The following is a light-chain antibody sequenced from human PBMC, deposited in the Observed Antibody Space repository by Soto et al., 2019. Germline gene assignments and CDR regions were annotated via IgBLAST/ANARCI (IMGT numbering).Light chain of an antibody. J-gene: IGKJ2*03. Sequence: DVPMTQSPSSLSAAVGDTVTITCRAGQTFKNYLNWYQHKPGKAPKLLIYAASSLQSGVPPRFSASASGTDSTLTITNLQPEDFATYYSQQSYLSLQSFGQVTKLQF. CDR2: AAS. V-gene: IGKV1-39*01. CDR1: QTFKNY. CDR3: QQSYLSLQS.